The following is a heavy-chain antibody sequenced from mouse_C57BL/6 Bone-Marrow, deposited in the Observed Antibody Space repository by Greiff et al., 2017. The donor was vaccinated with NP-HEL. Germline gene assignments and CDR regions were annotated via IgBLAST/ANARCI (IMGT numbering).Heavy chain of an antibody. D-gene: IGHD1-1*01. V-gene: IGHV5-15*01. CDR3: ARLGYYGSRRLAY. CDR1: GFTFSDYG. CDR2: ISNLAYSI. J-gene: IGHJ3*01. Sequence: DVQLVESGGGLVQPGGSLKLSCAASGFTFSDYGMAWVRQAPRKGPEWVAFISNLAYSIYYADTVTGRFTISRENAKNTLYLEMSSLRSEDTAMYYCARLGYYGSRRLAYWGQGTLVTVSA.